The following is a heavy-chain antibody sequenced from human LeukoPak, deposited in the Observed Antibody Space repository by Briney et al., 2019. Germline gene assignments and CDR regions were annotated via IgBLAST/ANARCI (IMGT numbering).Heavy chain of an antibody. D-gene: IGHD5-24*01. CDR3: TRDRGWLQLSYFDY. V-gene: IGHV3-49*04. CDR2: IRSKAYGGTT. J-gene: IGHJ4*02. Sequence: GGSLRLSCTASGFTFGDYAMSWVRQAPGKGLEWVGFIRSKAYGGTTEYAASVKGRFTISRDDSKSIAYLQMNSLKTEDTAVYYCTRDRGWLQLSYFDYWGQGTLVTVSS. CDR1: GFTFGDYA.